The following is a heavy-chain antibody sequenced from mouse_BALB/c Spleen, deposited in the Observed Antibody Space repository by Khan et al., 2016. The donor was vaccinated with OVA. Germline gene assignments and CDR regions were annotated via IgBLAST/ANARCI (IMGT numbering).Heavy chain of an antibody. CDR2: IDPDNGNT. J-gene: IGHJ2*01. CDR1: GFNIKDYY. V-gene: IGHV14-1*02. CDR3: PRSSLLYFDY. D-gene: IGHD6-1*01. Sequence: EVQLQESGTVLVRPGALVRLSCTASGFNIKDYYIHWVKQRPDQGLEWIGWIDPDNGNTMYDPNFQGKANITADTSSNTAYLQLSSLTSEDTAVYYCPRSSLLYFDYWGQGTTLTVSS.